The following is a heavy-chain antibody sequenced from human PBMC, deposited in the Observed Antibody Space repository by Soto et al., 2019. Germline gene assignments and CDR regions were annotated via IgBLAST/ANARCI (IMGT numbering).Heavy chain of an antibody. Sequence: GGSLSLSCAASGFSFSSYWMSWVRQAPGKGLEWVAKIKQDGSEKYYVDSVKGRFTISRDNAKNSLYLQMNSLRAEDTAVYYCARDDPGYSYGSWGQGTLVTVSS. V-gene: IGHV3-7*05. D-gene: IGHD5-18*01. CDR3: ARDDPGYSYGS. J-gene: IGHJ5*02. CDR1: GFSFSSYW. CDR2: IKQDGSEK.